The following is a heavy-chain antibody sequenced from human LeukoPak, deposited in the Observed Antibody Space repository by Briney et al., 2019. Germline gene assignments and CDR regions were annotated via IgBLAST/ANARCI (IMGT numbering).Heavy chain of an antibody. CDR2: ISAYNGNT. V-gene: IGHV1-18*01. CDR3: ARVGYSSSWYWFDP. CDR1: GYTFTSYG. J-gene: IGHJ5*02. Sequence: ASVKVSCKASGYTFTSYGMSWVRQAPGQGLEWMGWISAYNGNTNYAQKLQGRVTMTTDTSTSTAYMELGSLRSDNTAVYYCARVGYSSSWYWFDPWGQGTLVTVSS. D-gene: IGHD6-13*01.